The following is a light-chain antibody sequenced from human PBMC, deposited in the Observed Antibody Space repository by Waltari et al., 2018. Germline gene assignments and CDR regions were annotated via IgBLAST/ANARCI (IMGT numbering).Light chain of an antibody. V-gene: IGLV2-11*01. J-gene: IGLJ2*01. CDR1: SSDVGGYNY. CDR3: CSYAGSYNLV. CDR2: VVS. Sequence: QSALTQPRSVSGSPGQSVTISCTGTSSDVGGYNYVSWYQQHPGKAPKFMIYVVSERPYRVPDRFSGSKAGDTASLTISGRQAEDEADYYCCSYAGSYNLVFGGGTKLTVL.